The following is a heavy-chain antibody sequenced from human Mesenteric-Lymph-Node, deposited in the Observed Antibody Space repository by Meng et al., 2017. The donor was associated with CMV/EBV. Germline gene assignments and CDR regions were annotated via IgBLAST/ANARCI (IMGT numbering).Heavy chain of an antibody. Sequence: GESLKISCAASGFIFSNYAMNWVRQAPGKGLEWVSVIYSGGSTYYADSVKGRFTISRDNSKNTLYLQMNSLRADDTAVYYCARGGSGFVFDPWGQGTLVTVSS. CDR1: GFIFSNYA. D-gene: IGHD2-15*01. V-gene: IGHV3-53*01. J-gene: IGHJ5*02. CDR3: ARGGSGFVFDP. CDR2: IYSGGST.